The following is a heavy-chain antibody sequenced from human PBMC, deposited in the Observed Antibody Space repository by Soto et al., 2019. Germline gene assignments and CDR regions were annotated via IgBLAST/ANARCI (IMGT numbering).Heavy chain of an antibody. CDR2: INAGNGNT. J-gene: IGHJ4*02. D-gene: IGHD3-22*01. CDR3: ARDSANYYDSSGYSR. V-gene: IGHV1-3*01. CDR1: GYTFTSYA. Sequence: ASVKVSCKASGYTFTSYAMHWVRQAPGQRLEWMGWINAGNGNTKYSQKFQGRVTITRDTSTSTAYMELSSLRSEDTAVYYCARDSANYYDSSGYSRWGQGTLVTVSS.